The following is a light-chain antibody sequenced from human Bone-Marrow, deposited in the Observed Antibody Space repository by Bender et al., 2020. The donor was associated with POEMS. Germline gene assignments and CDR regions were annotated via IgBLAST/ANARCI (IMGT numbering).Light chain of an antibody. CDR3: GSYTSSATVV. J-gene: IGLJ2*01. Sequence: QSALTQPRSVSGSPGQSVTISCTGTSSDVGSYNSVSWYQHHPGKAPKLILYEVSERPSGVSHRFSASKSANTASLTISGLQAEDDADYYCGSYTSSATVVFGGGTKLTVL. CDR1: SSDVGSYNS. CDR2: EVS. V-gene: IGLV2-11*01.